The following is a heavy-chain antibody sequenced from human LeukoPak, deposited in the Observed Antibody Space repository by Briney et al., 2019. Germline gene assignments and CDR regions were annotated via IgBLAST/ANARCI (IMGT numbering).Heavy chain of an antibody. CDR1: GGSISSGGYS. V-gene: IGHV4-30-2*01. J-gene: IGHJ4*02. CDR3: ARDGGHVYFDY. CDR2: INHSGST. D-gene: IGHD5-12*01. Sequence: SQTLSLTCAVSGGSISSGGYSWSWIRQPPGKGLEWIGYINHSGSTNYNPSLKSRVTISVDTSKNQFSLKLSSVTAADTAVYYCARDGGHVYFDYWGQGTLVTVSS.